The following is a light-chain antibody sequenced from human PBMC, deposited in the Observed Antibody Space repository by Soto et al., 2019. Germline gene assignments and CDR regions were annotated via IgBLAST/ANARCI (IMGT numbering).Light chain of an antibody. CDR1: SSDVGSYDL. V-gene: IGLV2-23*01. J-gene: IGLJ1*01. CDR2: EGT. Sequence: QSALTQPASVSGSPGQSITISCTGTSSDVGSYDLVSWYQQHPGKPPKLMIYEGTKRPSGISNRFSGSKSGNTASLTISGLQAEDETDYYCCSYAGSNTYVFGTGTRSPS. CDR3: CSYAGSNTYV.